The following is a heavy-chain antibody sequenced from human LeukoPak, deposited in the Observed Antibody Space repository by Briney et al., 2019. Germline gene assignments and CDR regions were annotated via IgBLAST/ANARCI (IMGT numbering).Heavy chain of an antibody. J-gene: IGHJ5*02. CDR3: ARVVPLYSSGGTFDP. CDR2: IYHSGST. D-gene: IGHD6-19*01. Sequence: SETLSLTCTVSGYSISSGYYWGWIRQPPGKGLEWIGSIYHSGSTYYNPSLKSRVTISVDTSKNQFSLKLSSVTAADTAVYYCARVVPLYSSGGTFDPWGQGTLVTVSS. V-gene: IGHV4-38-2*02. CDR1: GYSISSGYY.